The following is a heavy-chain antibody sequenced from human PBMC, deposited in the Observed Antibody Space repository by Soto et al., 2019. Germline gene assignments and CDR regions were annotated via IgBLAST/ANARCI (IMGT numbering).Heavy chain of an antibody. CDR3: ARRVFNWFDP. CDR1: GYSFTSYW. J-gene: IGHJ5*02. CDR2: IYPGDSDT. V-gene: IGHV5-51*01. Sequence: GGSLRLSCKGSGYSFTSYWIGWVRQMPGKGLEWMGIIYPGDSDTRYSPSFQGQVTISADKSISTAYLQWSSLKASDTAMYYCARRVFNWFDPWGQGTLVTVSS.